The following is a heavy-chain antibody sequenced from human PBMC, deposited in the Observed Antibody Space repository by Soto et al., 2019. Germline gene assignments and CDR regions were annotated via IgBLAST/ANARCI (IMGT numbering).Heavy chain of an antibody. CDR3: AYGSSSAWIDY. V-gene: IGHV4-39*01. J-gene: IGHJ4*02. D-gene: IGHD6-25*01. CDR2: AYFSGGNT. Sequence: KASETLSLTCSVSGDSMRGYHFYWGWIRQAPGKGLEWIGSAYFSGGNTYYSPSLKSRVSISVDTSKNEFPLRLTSLTAADTAVYFCAYGSSSAWIDYWGQGTLVTVSS. CDR1: GDSMRGYHFY.